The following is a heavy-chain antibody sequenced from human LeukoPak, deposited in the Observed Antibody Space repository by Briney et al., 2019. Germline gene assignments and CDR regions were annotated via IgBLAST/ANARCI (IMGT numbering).Heavy chain of an antibody. Sequence: SETLSLTCAVYGGSFSGYYWSWIRQPPGKGLEWIGEINHSGSTNYNPSLKSRVTISVDTSKNQFSLKLSSVTAADTAVYYCARGPYGAYNWSRRGHWFDPWGQGTLVTVSS. CDR1: GGSFSGYY. V-gene: IGHV4-34*01. CDR3: ARGPYGAYNWSRRGHWFDP. J-gene: IGHJ5*02. D-gene: IGHD1-1*01. CDR2: INHSGST.